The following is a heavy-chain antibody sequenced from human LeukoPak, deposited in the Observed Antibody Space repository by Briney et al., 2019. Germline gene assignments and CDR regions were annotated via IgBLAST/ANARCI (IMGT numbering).Heavy chain of an antibody. J-gene: IGHJ4*02. CDR2: ISSNGGST. D-gene: IGHD3-10*01. CDR1: GFTFSRYA. V-gene: IGHV3-64D*06. CDR3: VKDSSSGGYFDY. Sequence: QPGGSLRLSCSASGFTFSRYAMHWVRQAPGKGLEYVSAISSNGGSTYYADSVKGRFTISRDNSRNTLHLQMSSLRVEDTAVYYCVKDSSSGGYFDYWGQGTLVTVSS.